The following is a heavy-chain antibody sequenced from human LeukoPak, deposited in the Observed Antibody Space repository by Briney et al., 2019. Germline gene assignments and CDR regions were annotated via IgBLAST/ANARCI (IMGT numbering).Heavy chain of an antibody. D-gene: IGHD3-22*01. J-gene: IGHJ4*02. CDR2: IIPIFGTA. V-gene: IGHV1-69*05. Sequence: SVKVSCKASGGTFSSYAISWVREAPGQGLEWMGRIIPIFGTANYAQKFQGRVTITTDESTSTAYMELSSLRSEDTAVYYCARDRVGSGYYLDYWGQGTLVTVSS. CDR3: ARDRVGSGYYLDY. CDR1: GGTFSSYA.